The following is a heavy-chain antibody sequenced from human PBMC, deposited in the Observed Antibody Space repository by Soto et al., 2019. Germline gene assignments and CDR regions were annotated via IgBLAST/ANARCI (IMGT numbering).Heavy chain of an antibody. J-gene: IGHJ4*02. V-gene: IGHV1-69*01. CDR2: IIPIFGTA. CDR1: GGTFSSYA. CDR3: ASRSGYSSSSRGGGYFDY. D-gene: IGHD6-6*01. Sequence: QVQLVQSGAEVKKPGSSVKVSCKASGGTFSSYAISWVRQAPGQGLEWMGGIIPIFGTANYAQKFQGRVTITADESTSTAYIELGSRRSEGTAVYYWASRSGYSSSSRGGGYFDYWGQGTLVTVSS.